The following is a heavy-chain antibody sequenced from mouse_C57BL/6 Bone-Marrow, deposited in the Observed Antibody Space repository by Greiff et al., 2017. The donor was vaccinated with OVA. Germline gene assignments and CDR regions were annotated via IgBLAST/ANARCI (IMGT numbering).Heavy chain of an antibody. CDR2: ISDGGSYT. V-gene: IGHV5-4*01. J-gene: IGHJ2*01. D-gene: IGHD1-1*01. CDR1: GFTFSSYA. Sequence: EVQRVESGGGLVKPGGSLKLSCAASGFTFSSYAMSWVRQTPDKRLEWVATISDGGSYTYYPDNVQGRFTISRDNAKNNLYLQMSHLKSEDTAMYYCARNYYGSLFDYWGQGTTLTVSS. CDR3: ARNYYGSLFDY.